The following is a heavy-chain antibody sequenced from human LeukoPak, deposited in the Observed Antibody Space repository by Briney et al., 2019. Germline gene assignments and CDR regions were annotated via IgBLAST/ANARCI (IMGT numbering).Heavy chain of an antibody. CDR2: IRSTANGYAT. J-gene: IGHJ4*02. D-gene: IGHD3-10*01. CDR3: TGNYYGSGSYADFDY. Sequence: GGSLRLSCAASGFTFSGSALHWVRQASGKGLEWVGRIRSTANGYATAYAASVKGRFTISREDSKNTAYLQMDSLKTEDTSVYYCTGNYYGSGSYADFDYWGQGTLVTVSS. CDR1: GFTFSGSA. V-gene: IGHV3-73*01.